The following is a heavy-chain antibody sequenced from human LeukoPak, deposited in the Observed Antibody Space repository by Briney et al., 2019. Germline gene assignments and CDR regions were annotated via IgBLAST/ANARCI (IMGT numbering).Heavy chain of an antibody. J-gene: IGHJ4*02. CDR3: ARGAAMVRGYFDY. D-gene: IGHD5-18*01. CDR2: INHSGST. V-gene: IGHV4-39*07. Sequence: SETLSLTCTVSGGSISSSSYYWGWIRQPPGKGLEWIGEINHSGSTNYNPSLKSRVTISVDTSKNQFSLKLSSVTAADTAVYHCARGAAMVRGYFDYWGQGTLVTVSS. CDR1: GGSISSSSYY.